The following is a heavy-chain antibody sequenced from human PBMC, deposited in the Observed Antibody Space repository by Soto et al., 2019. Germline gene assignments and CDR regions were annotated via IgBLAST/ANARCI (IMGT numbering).Heavy chain of an antibody. CDR1: GYTFTGYY. J-gene: IGHJ4*02. V-gene: IGHV1-2*04. CDR3: ARWVVPATANYYFDY. Sequence: VASVKVSCKASGYTFTGYYMHWVRQAPGQGLEWMGWINPNSGGTNYAQKFQGWVTMTRDTSISTAYMELSRLRSDDTAVYYCARWVVPATANYYFDYWGQGTLVTVSS. D-gene: IGHD2-21*02. CDR2: INPNSGGT.